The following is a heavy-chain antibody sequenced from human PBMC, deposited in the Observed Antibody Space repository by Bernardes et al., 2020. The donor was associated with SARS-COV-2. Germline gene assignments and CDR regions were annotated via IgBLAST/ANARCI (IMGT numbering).Heavy chain of an antibody. CDR3: ASPGVRNYDVLAGYFPFDI. J-gene: IGHJ3*02. CDR2: IFYRGNT. D-gene: IGHD3-9*01. Sequence: LSPIWTASGGSINIYYWSCIRQPPVKALEWLGYIFYRGNTNYNPSLKSRVTIAADTSKNQFSLKLSSVTAADTAVYYCASPGVRNYDVLAGYFPFDIWGKGTMVTVSS. V-gene: IGHV4-59*08. CDR1: GGSINIYY.